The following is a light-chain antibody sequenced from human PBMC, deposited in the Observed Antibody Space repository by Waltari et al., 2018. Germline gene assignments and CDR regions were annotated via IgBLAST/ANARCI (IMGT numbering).Light chain of an antibody. CDR1: QSINSY. J-gene: IGKJ4*01. Sequence: DIQMTQSPYSLSASVGDRVTITCRASQSINSYLNWYQQKPGKAPKVLIYAASNLQSGVPSRFSGSGSETDFTLTISSLQAEDFATYYCQQSYSAPTFGGGTKVDIK. CDR2: AAS. V-gene: IGKV1-39*01. CDR3: QQSYSAPT.